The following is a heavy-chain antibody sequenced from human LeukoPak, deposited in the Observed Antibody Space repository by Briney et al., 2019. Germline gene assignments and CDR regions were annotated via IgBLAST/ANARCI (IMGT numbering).Heavy chain of an antibody. V-gene: IGHV4-30-2*01. J-gene: IGHJ4*02. D-gene: IGHD3-10*01. Sequence: PSETLSLTCAVSGGSISSGGYSWSWIRQPPGKGLEWIGYIYHSGSTYYNPSLKSRVTISVDRSKNQFSLKLSSVTAADTAVYYCARVIYYGSGSYIGEVDYWGQGTLVTVSS. CDR3: ARVIYYGSGSYIGEVDY. CDR2: IYHSGST. CDR1: GGSISSGGYS.